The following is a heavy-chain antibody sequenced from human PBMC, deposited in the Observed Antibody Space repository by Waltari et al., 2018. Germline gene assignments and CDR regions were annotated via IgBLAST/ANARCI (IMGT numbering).Heavy chain of an antibody. D-gene: IGHD3-10*01. J-gene: IGHJ4*02. Sequence: DVQLLESGGGLVQPGGSLKLSCAASGFVFRGYAMSWVRKAPGKGRECVSCITISGVQTYYANSVKGRFTISRDNSKNILDLRLNSLRTEDTAIYYCATAPSTYGSGKNFDFWGQGTLVTVSS. V-gene: IGHV3-23*01. CDR1: GFVFRGYA. CDR3: ATAPSTYGSGKNFDF. CDR2: ITISGVQT.